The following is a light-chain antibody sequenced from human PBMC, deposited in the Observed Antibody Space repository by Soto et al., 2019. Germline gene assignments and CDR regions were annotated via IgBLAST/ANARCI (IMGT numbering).Light chain of an antibody. Sequence: VFTPSPATLSCSPWSRASLSCRASQSVSSYLAWYQQKPGQAPRLLIFDASNRATGIPARFSGSGSGTDFTLTISSLEPEDFAVYYCQHRSIWPVSFGQGTRLEI. CDR3: QHRSIWPVS. V-gene: IGKV3-11*01. CDR2: DAS. J-gene: IGKJ5*01. CDR1: QSVSSY.